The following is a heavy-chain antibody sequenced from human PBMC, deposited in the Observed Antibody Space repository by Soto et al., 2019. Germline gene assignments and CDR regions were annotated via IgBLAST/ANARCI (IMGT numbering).Heavy chain of an antibody. CDR3: ARGSRPPPYAFWRGFVVGYYSGMDV. Sequence: SETLSLTSAVSGGSISSSKWWSWVRHPPGKGLEWIGEIYHSGSTNYNPSLKSRVTISVDKSKNQFSLKLSYVTAADTAVYYCARGSRPPPYAFWRGFVVGYYSGMDVWGQGTTVIVSS. V-gene: IGHV4-4*02. CDR1: GGSISSSKW. J-gene: IGHJ6*02. CDR2: IYHSGST. D-gene: IGHD3-3*01.